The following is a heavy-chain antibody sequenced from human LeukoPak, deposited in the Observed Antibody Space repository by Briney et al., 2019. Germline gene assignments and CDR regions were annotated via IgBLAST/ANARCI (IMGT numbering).Heavy chain of an antibody. D-gene: IGHD4-17*01. CDR2: ISGSGGST. J-gene: IGHJ4*02. Sequence: PGGSLRLSCAASGFTFSSYAMSWVRQAPGKGLEWVSAISGSGGSTYYADSVKGRFTISRDNAKNSVFLQMNSLRAEDTAVYYCSREMSMVTSFDYWGQGTLVTVSS. CDR1: GFTFSSYA. CDR3: SREMSMVTSFDY. V-gene: IGHV3-23*01.